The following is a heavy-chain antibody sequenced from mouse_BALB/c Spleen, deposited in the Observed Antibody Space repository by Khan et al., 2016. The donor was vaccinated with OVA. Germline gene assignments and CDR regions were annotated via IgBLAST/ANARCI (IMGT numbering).Heavy chain of an antibody. CDR2: INPTSGYT. Sequence: VQLQQSGAELAKPGASVQMSCKASGYTFTTYWMHWVKQRPGQGLEWIGYINPTSGYTDYSENFKDKATLSADKSSSTAYMQLSRLTSEDSAVXYCTRDRIDYWGQGTTLTVSS. V-gene: IGHV1-7*01. CDR3: TRDRIDY. CDR1: GYTFTTYW. J-gene: IGHJ2*01.